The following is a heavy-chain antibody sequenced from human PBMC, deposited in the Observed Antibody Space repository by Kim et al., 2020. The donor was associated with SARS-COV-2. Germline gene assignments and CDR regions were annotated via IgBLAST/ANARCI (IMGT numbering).Heavy chain of an antibody. CDR3: ARGRRGWNYWFDP. CDR2: INHSGST. V-gene: IGHV4-34*01. Sequence: SETLSLTCAVYGGSFSGYYWSWIRQPPGKGLEWIGEINHSGSTNYNPSLKSRVTISVDTSKNQFSLKLSSVTAADTAVYYCARGRRGWNYWFDPWGQGTLVTVSS. CDR1: GGSFSGYY. J-gene: IGHJ5*02. D-gene: IGHD1-7*01.